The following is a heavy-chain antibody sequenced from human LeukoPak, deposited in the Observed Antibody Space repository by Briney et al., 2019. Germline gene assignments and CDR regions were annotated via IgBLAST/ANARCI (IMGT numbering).Heavy chain of an antibody. CDR2: VNPSGGST. V-gene: IGHV1-46*01. CDR1: GYTFTSYY. J-gene: IGHJ5*02. CDR3: ARAIYACWFDP. D-gene: IGHD2-2*01. Sequence: ASVKVSCKASGYTFTSYYMHWVRQAPGQGLEWMGIVNPSGGSTSYAQKFQGRVTMTRDTSTSTVYMELSSLRSEDTAVYYCARAIYACWFDPWGQGTLVTVSS.